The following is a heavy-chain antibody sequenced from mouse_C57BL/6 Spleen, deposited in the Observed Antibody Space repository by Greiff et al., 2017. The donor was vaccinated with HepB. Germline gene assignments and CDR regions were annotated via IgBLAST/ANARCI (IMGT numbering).Heavy chain of an antibody. J-gene: IGHJ2*01. CDR3: ARWGIIYDYDYYFDY. D-gene: IGHD2-4*01. CDR1: GYTFTGYW. Sequence: QVQLQHSGAELMKPGASVKLSCKAPGYTFTGYWIEWVKQRPGHGLEWIGEILPGSGSTNYNEKFKGKATFTADTSSNTAYMQLSSLTTEDSAIYYCARWGIIYDYDYYFDYWGQGTTLTVSS. V-gene: IGHV1-9*01. CDR2: ILPGSGST.